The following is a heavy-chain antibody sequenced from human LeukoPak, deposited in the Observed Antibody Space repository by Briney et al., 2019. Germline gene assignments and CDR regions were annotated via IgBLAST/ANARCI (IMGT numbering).Heavy chain of an antibody. CDR1: GFTFSSYA. CDR2: TSGSDGNT. CDR3: AKVGTSVTTYYYYYMDV. D-gene: IGHD4-17*01. Sequence: GGSLRLSCAASGFTFSSYAMSWVRQAPGKGLEWVSATSGSDGNTYYADSVKGRFTISRDNSKNTLYLQMNSLRAEDTAVYYCAKVGTSVTTYYYYYMDVWGKGTTVTVSS. V-gene: IGHV3-23*01. J-gene: IGHJ6*03.